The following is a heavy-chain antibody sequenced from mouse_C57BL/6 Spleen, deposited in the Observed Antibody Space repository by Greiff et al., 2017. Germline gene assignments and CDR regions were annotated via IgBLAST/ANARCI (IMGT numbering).Heavy chain of an antibody. D-gene: IGHD1-1*01. Sequence: EVQGVESGPELVKPGASVKISCKASGYSFTGYYMNWVKQSPEKSLEWIGEINPSTGGTTYNQKFKAKATLTVDKSSSTAYMQLKSLTSEDSAVYYCARSITTVVASPYWYFDVWGTGTTVTVSS. J-gene: IGHJ1*03. CDR3: ARSITTVVASPYWYFDV. CDR1: GYSFTGYY. CDR2: INPSTGGT. V-gene: IGHV1-42*01.